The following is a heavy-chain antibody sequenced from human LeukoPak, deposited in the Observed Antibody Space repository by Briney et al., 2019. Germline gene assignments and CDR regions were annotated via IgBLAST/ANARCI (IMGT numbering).Heavy chain of an antibody. V-gene: IGHV1-18*04. D-gene: IGHD2-15*01. CDR3: ARGGGRVMSFDP. J-gene: IGHJ5*02. CDR1: GYTFTIYG. CDR2: ISAYNGNT. Sequence: ASVKVSFKGSGYTFTIYGISWVGQGPGQGGEGMGWISAYNGNTNYAQKLQGRVTMTTDTSTSTAYMELRSLRSDDTAVYYCARGGGRVMSFDPWGQGTLVTVSS.